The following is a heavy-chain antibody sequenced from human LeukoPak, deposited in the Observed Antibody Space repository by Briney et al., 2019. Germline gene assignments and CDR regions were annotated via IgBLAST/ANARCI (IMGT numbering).Heavy chain of an antibody. CDR1: GFVFSDFT. J-gene: IGHJ3*02. V-gene: IGHV3-21*01. CDR3: ANGDAFHM. Sequence: GGSLRLSCAASGFVFSDFTMNWVRQAPGKGLEGVASVSGLTSYIYYAESVKGRITSSRDNAKNSLYLQMNSLRAEDTAVYYCANGDAFHMWGQGTTVTVSS. CDR2: VSGLTSYI.